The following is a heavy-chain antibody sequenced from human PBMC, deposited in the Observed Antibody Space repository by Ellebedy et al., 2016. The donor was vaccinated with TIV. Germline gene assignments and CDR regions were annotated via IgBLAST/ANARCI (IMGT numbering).Heavy chain of an antibody. Sequence: GGSLRLSCAASGFTFSSNWMTWVRQAPGKGLEWVSSITVGGSTYDADSVKGRFTISRDNAENSLYLQMNSLRVEDTAVYYCVRDSTHGYDDYWGQGTLVTVSS. CDR1: GFTFSSNW. D-gene: IGHD3-22*01. CDR2: ITVGGST. CDR3: VRDSTHGYDDY. J-gene: IGHJ4*02. V-gene: IGHV3-21*01.